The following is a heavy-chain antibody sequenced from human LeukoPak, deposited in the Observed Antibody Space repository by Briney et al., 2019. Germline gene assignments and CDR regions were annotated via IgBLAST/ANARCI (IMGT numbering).Heavy chain of an antibody. CDR1: GFTFTNSA. CDR2: IIVASGNT. CDR3: AAAPIEMQQRGFDY. D-gene: IGHD5-24*01. V-gene: IGHV1-58*02. J-gene: IGHJ4*02. Sequence: SVKVSCKASGFTFTNSAMQWVRQARGQRLEWVGWIIVASGNTKYAQKFQERVTITRDMSTSTAYMELSSLRPEDTAVYYCAAAPIEMQQRGFDYWGQGTLVTVSS.